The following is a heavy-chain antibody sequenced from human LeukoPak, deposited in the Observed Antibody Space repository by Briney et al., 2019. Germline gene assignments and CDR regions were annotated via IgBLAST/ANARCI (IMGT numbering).Heavy chain of an antibody. Sequence: PDRSLRLSCAATGFTFKDYGMHWVRQPPGKGLEWVSSINWNGGGTDYADSVKGRFTISRDNAKNSLYLQLSSLRPEDTALYYCAKHMRATNTYSFFGLDVWGQGTTVTVSS. V-gene: IGHV3-9*01. J-gene: IGHJ6*02. D-gene: IGHD1-26*01. CDR2: INWNGGGT. CDR1: GFTFKDYG. CDR3: AKHMRATNTYSFFGLDV.